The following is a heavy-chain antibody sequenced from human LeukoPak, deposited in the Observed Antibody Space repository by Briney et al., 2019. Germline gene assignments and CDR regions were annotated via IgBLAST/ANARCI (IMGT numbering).Heavy chain of an antibody. CDR3: ARGSITMVRGVIIPKFDY. CDR1: GGSISSSNW. J-gene: IGHJ4*02. V-gene: IGHV4-4*02. CDR2: IYHSGST. Sequence: SGTLSLTCAVSGGSISSSNWWSWVRQPPGKGLEWIGEIYHSGSTNYNPSLKSRVTIPVDKSKNQFSLKLSSVTAADTAVYYCARGSITMVRGVIIPKFDYWGQGTLVTVSS. D-gene: IGHD3-10*01.